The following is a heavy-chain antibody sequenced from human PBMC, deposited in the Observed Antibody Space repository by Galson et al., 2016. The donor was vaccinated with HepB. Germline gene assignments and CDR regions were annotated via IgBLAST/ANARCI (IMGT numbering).Heavy chain of an antibody. CDR1: GYTFTSYG. Sequence: SVKVSCKASGYTFTSYGITWVRQAPGQGLEWMGWISAYDGNTNYTQKLQGRVTLTTDTSTSTAYMELRRLRSDDTAVYYCARTGRIAMVRGVIIDAFDIWGQGTMVTVSS. D-gene: IGHD3-10*01. V-gene: IGHV1-18*01. J-gene: IGHJ3*02. CDR3: ARTGRIAMVRGVIIDAFDI. CDR2: ISAYDGNT.